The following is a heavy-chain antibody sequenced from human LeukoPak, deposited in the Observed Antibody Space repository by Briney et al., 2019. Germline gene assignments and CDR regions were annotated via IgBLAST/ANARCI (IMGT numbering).Heavy chain of an antibody. CDR2: IYNSGSI. CDR1: GGSISSYY. J-gene: IGHJ4*02. CDR3: ARDSSQEGFDY. D-gene: IGHD6-6*01. Sequence: SETLSLTCTVSGGSISSYYWSWIRQPPGKGLEWIGYIYNSGSINYNPSLESRVTISVDTSKNQFSLKLSSVTAADTAVYYCARDSSQEGFDYWGQGTLVTVSS. V-gene: IGHV4-59*01.